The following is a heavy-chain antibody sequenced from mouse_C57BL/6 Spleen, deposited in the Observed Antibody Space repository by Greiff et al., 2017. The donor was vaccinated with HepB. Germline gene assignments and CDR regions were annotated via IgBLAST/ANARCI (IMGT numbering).Heavy chain of an antibody. V-gene: IGHV1-26*01. Sequence: VQLQQSGPELVKPGASVKISCKASGYTFTDYYMNWVKQSHGKSLEWIGDINPNNGGTSYNQKFKGKATLTVDKSPSTAYMELRSLTSEDSAVYYCARRKITTVVAHWYFDVWGTGTTVTVSS. CDR3: ARRKITTVVAHWYFDV. CDR2: INPNNGGT. D-gene: IGHD1-1*01. J-gene: IGHJ1*03. CDR1: GYTFTDYY.